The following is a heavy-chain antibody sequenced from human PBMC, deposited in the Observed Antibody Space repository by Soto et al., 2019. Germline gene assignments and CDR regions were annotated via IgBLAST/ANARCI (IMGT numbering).Heavy chain of an antibody. CDR1: GGTFSSYT. CDR2: IIPILGIA. D-gene: IGHD3-10*01. V-gene: IGHV1-69*02. Sequence: SVKVSCKASGGTFSSYTISWVRQAPGQGLEWMGRIIPILGIANYAQKFQGRVTITADKSTSTAYMELSSLRSEDTAVYYCASYGMGLYFDYWGLGTLVTVSS. CDR3: ASYGMGLYFDY. J-gene: IGHJ4*02.